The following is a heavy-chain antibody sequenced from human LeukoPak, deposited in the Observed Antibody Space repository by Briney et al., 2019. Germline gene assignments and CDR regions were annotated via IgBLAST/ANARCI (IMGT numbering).Heavy chain of an antibody. CDR1: GGSISSSSYY. Sequence: PSETLSLTCTVSGGSISSSSYYWGWIRQPPGKGLEWIGSIYYSGSTYYNPSLKSRVTISVDTSKNQFSLKLSSVTAADTAVYYCARAVVESSRWQFDPWGQGTLVTVSS. V-gene: IGHV4-39*07. CDR3: ARAVVESSRWQFDP. CDR2: IYYSGST. J-gene: IGHJ5*02. D-gene: IGHD5-24*01.